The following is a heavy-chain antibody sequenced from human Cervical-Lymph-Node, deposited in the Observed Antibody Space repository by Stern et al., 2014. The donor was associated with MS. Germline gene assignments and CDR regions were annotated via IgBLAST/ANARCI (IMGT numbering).Heavy chain of an antibody. Sequence: VQLLESGAEVKKPGSSVKVSCKASGGTFNVYAINWLRQAPGQGLEWKGWIIPVIGTANYAQNLQGRVTITADASTRTSSMQLSSLRSDDTAVYYCARDGRHTNNFGLDVWGQGTTVTVSS. CDR1: GGTFNVYA. J-gene: IGHJ6*02. CDR3: ARDGRHTNNFGLDV. V-gene: IGHV1-69*01. CDR2: IIPVIGTA.